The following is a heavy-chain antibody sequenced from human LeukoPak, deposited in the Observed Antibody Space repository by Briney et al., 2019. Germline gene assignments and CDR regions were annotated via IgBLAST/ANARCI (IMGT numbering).Heavy chain of an antibody. J-gene: IGHJ4*02. CDR1: GGTFSSYA. Sequence: ASVKVSCKASGGTFSSYAISWVRQAPGQGLEWMGGIIPIFGTANYTQKFQGRVTITTDESTSTAYMELSSLRSEDTAVYYCARGYYDSSGYYSSWGQGTLVTVSS. CDR3: ARGYYDSSGYYSS. V-gene: IGHV1-69*05. D-gene: IGHD3-22*01. CDR2: IIPIFGTA.